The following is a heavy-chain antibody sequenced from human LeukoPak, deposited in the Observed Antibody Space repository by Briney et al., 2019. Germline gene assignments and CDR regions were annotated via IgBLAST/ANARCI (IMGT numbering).Heavy chain of an antibody. Sequence: SQTLSLTCTVSGGSISSGSYYWSWIRQPAGKGLEWTGRIYTSGSTNYNPSLKSRVTISVDTSKNQFSLKLSSVTAADTAVYYCARGSLPPSSLYGMDVWGKGTTVTVSS. CDR1: GGSISSGSYY. CDR2: IYTSGST. CDR3: ARGSLPPSSLYGMDV. V-gene: IGHV4-61*02. D-gene: IGHD3-10*01. J-gene: IGHJ6*04.